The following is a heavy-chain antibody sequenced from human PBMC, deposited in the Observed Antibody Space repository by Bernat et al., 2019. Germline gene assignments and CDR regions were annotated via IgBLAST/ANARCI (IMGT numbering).Heavy chain of an antibody. D-gene: IGHD2-15*01. J-gene: IGHJ4*02. CDR2: ISDSGYST. Sequence: EAQLLESGGGLVQPGGSLRLSCAASGFTFDTYAMSWVRQAPGKGLEWVSAISDSGYSTYYADSVKGRFTISRDNSKNTLWLQMNSLRADDTAVYYCAKVQSRYGCYDCWGQGTLVTVSS. CDR1: GFTFDTYA. CDR3: AKVQSRYGCYDC. V-gene: IGHV3-23*01.